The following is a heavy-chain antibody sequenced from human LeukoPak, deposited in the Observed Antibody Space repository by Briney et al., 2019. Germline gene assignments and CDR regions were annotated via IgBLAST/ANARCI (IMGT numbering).Heavy chain of an antibody. CDR1: GFTFSSYW. Sequence: QPGGSLRLSCAASGFTFSSYWMSWVRQAPGKGLDWVANIKQDGSEKYYVDSVKGRFTISRDNAKNSLYLQMNSLRAEDTAVYYCARDRLQVALDYWGQGTLVTVSS. J-gene: IGHJ4*02. CDR2: IKQDGSEK. V-gene: IGHV3-7*01. CDR3: ARDRLQVALDY. D-gene: IGHD5-12*01.